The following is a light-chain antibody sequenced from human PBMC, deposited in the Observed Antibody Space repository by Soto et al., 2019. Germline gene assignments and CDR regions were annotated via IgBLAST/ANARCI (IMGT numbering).Light chain of an antibody. CDR1: SSDVGGYDS. Sequence: QSALTQPPFASGSPGQSVTISCSGTSSDVGGYDSVSWYQQHPGKAPKLMIYEVSKRPSGVPDRFSGSKSGNTASLTVSGLQAEDEADYYCSSYAGSDNPYVFGTGTKLTVL. V-gene: IGLV2-8*01. CDR2: EVS. CDR3: SSYAGSDNPYV. J-gene: IGLJ1*01.